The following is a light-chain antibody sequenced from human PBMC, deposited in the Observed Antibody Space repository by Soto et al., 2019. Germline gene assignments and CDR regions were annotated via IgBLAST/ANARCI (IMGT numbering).Light chain of an antibody. J-gene: IGLJ2*01. CDR1: SSNIENNY. CDR2: DND. V-gene: IGLV1-51*01. Sequence: QAVVTQPPSVSAAPGQKVTISCSGSSSNIENNYVSWYQQLPGAAPKLLIYDNDKRPSGIPDRFSGSKSGTSAILGITGLQTGDEADFFCGTWDSGLTAVVFGGGTKLTVL. CDR3: GTWDSGLTAVV.